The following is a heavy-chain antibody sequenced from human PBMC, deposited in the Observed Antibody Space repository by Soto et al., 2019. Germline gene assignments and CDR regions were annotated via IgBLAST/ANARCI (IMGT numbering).Heavy chain of an antibody. D-gene: IGHD2-2*01. V-gene: IGHV4-61*03. Sequence: QVQLQESGPGLVKPSETLSLTCSVSGGSVSCGSYYWGWIRQSPEKGLEWIGYIYYTGGTKYNPSLTSRVTISADTSRHHFSLKLTSVTAADTAVYYCARLEVGLDYWGQGVLVTVSS. CDR2: IYYTGGT. CDR3: ARLEVGLDY. CDR1: GGSVSCGSYY. J-gene: IGHJ4*02.